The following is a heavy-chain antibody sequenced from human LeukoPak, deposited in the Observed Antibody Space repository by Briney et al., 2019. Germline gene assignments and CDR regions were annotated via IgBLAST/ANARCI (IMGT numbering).Heavy chain of an antibody. CDR3: ARASSMVRGPGNWFDP. D-gene: IGHD3-10*01. CDR1: GYSIRSGYY. V-gene: IGHV4-38-2*02. CDR2: IFHSGST. Sequence: SETLFLTCIVSGYSIRSGYYWAWIRQPPGKGLEWIGSIFHSGSTNYNPPLKSRVTISVDTSKNQFFLKLSSVTAADTAVYYCARASSMVRGPGNWFDPWGQGTLVTVSS. J-gene: IGHJ5*02.